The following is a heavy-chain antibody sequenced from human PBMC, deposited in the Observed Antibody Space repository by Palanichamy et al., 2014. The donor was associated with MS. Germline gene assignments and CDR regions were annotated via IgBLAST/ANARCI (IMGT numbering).Heavy chain of an antibody. CDR3: ARGPTLAYCGGDCYPFDP. V-gene: IGHV1-69*06. Sequence: QVQLVQSGAEVKKPGSSVKVSCKASGGTFSSYAISWVRQAPGQGLEWMGGIIPIFGTANYAQKFQGRVTITADKSTSTAYMELSSLRSEDTAVYYCARGPTLAYCGGDCYPFDPWGQGTLATVSS. CDR2: IIPIFGTA. D-gene: IGHD2-21*01. CDR1: GGTFSSYA. J-gene: IGHJ5*02.